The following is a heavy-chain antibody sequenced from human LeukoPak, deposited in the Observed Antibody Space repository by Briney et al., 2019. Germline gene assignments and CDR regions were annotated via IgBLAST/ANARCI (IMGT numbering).Heavy chain of an antibody. J-gene: IGHJ4*02. Sequence: SVKVSCKASGGXFSSYAISWVRQAPGQGLEWMGRIIPILGIANYAQKFQGKVTITADKSTSTAYMELSSLRSEDTAVYYCARDLSGVLLWFGELNYWGQGTLVTVSS. D-gene: IGHD3-10*01. CDR2: IIPILGIA. CDR3: ARDLSGVLLWFGELNY. V-gene: IGHV1-69*04. CDR1: GGXFSSYA.